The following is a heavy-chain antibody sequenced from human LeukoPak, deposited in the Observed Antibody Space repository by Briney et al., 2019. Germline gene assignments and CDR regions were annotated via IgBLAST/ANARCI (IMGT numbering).Heavy chain of an antibody. V-gene: IGHV3-30*03. CDR2: ISYDGSNK. CDR1: GFTFSNAW. Sequence: GGSLRLSCVASGFTFSNAWMSWVRQAPGKGLEWVAVISYDGSNKYYADSVKGRFTISRDNSKNTLYLQMNSLRAEDTAVYYCAREKRAINWFDPWGQGTLVTVSS. CDR3: AREKRAINWFDP. J-gene: IGHJ5*02.